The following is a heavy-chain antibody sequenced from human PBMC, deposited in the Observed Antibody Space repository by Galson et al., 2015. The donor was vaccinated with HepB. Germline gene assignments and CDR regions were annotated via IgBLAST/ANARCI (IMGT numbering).Heavy chain of an antibody. Sequence: SLRLSCAASGFTFNNYYMNWVRQAPGKGLEWLAYISSSTSSIYYAGSVKGRFTISRDNAKKSLSLQMNRLRAEDTALYYCARVFRDPGNYGRMNAFDIWGQGTTVTVSS. CDR2: ISSSTSSI. V-gene: IGHV3-48*01. J-gene: IGHJ3*02. CDR3: ARVFRDPGNYGRMNAFDI. D-gene: IGHD4-11*01. CDR1: GFTFNNYY.